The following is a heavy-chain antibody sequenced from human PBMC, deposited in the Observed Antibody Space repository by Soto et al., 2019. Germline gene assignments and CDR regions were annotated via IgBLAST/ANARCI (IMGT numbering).Heavy chain of an antibody. Sequence: SVKVSCKASGGTFSSYAVSWVRQAPGQGLEWMGGIIPIFGTANYAQKFQGRVTITADESTSTAYMELSSLRSEDTAVYYCARGNVVVVAATNYCYGMDVWGQGTTVTVSS. J-gene: IGHJ6*02. D-gene: IGHD2-15*01. V-gene: IGHV1-69*13. CDR2: IIPIFGTA. CDR3: ARGNVVVVAATNYCYGMDV. CDR1: GGTFSSYA.